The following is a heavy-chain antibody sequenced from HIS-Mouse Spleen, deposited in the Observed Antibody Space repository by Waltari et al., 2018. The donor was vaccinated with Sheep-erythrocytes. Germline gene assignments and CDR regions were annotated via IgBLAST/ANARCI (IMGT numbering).Heavy chain of an antibody. CDR3: ARDSTSDAFDI. CDR1: GFTFSSYS. V-gene: IGHV3-21*01. J-gene: IGHJ3*02. D-gene: IGHD6-6*01. Sequence: EVQLVESGGGLVKPGGSLRLSCAASGFTFSSYSMNWVLQAPGKGLEWVSSISGSSTYIYYADSVKGRFTISRDNAKNSLYLQMNSLRAEDTAVYYCARDSTSDAFDIWGQGTMVTVSS. CDR2: ISGSSTYI.